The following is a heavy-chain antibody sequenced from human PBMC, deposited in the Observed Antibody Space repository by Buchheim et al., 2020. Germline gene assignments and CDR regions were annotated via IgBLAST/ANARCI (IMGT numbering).Heavy chain of an antibody. V-gene: IGHV3-21*01. CDR3: ARGGAASGIVVWWFGP. Sequence: VQLVESGGGLVKPGGSLRLSCAASGFTFSSYSMNWVRQAPGKGLEWVSSITSSGSSIDYANSVKGRFTISRDNAQNSLYLQMNSLRAEDTAVYYCARGGAASGIVVWWFGPWGQGTL. CDR2: ITSSGSSI. D-gene: IGHD6-13*01. CDR1: GFTFSSYS. J-gene: IGHJ5*02.